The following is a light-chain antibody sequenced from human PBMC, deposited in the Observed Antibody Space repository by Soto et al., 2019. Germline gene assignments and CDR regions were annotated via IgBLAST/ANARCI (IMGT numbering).Light chain of an antibody. Sequence: DIQMTLSPSTLSGSVGDRVTITCRASQTISSWLAWYQQKPGKAPKLLIYAASTLQSGVPSRFSGSRSGTEFTLTISSLQPDDFATYYCQQYNSYSFGQGTKVDIK. CDR2: AAS. CDR3: QQYNSYS. CDR1: QTISSW. J-gene: IGKJ1*01. V-gene: IGKV1-5*01.